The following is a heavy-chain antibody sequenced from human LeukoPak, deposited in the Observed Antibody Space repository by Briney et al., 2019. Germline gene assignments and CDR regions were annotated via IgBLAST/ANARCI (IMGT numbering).Heavy chain of an antibody. J-gene: IGHJ6*04. CDR3: ARALPDYYYFSMDV. CDR1: GGSFSDYY. V-gene: IGHV4-34*01. CDR2: INHSGST. D-gene: IGHD2-2*01. Sequence: SETLSLTCAVYGGSFSDYYWSWIRQPPGKGLEWIGEINHSGSTNYNPSLKSRVTISVDTSKNQFSLKLSSVTAADTAVYYCARALPDYYYFSMDVWGKGNTVTVSS.